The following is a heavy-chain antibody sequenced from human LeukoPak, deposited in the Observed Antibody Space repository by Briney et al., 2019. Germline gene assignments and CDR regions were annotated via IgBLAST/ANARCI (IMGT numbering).Heavy chain of an antibody. J-gene: IGHJ4*02. Sequence: PGGSLRLSCAASGFTFDDYAMHWVRQAPGKGLEWVSGISWNSGSIGYADSVKGRFTISRDNAKNSLYLQMNSLRAEDTAVYYCAKDPTLIAVAGLPHYWGQGTLVTVSS. CDR1: GFTFDDYA. CDR2: ISWNSGSI. CDR3: AKDPTLIAVAGLPHY. D-gene: IGHD6-19*01. V-gene: IGHV3-9*01.